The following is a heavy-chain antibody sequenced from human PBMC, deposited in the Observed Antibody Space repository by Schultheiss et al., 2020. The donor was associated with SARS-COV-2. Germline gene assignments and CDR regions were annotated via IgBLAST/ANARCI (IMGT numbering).Heavy chain of an antibody. Sequence: ASVKVSCKASGYTFTSYGISWVRQAPGQGLEWMGWISAYNGDTKYAQKLQGRVTMTTDTSTSTAYMELRSLRSDDTALYYCARGNGDCSSTGCYPWFFDLWGRGTLVTVSS. V-gene: IGHV1-18*01. CDR2: ISAYNGDT. J-gene: IGHJ2*01. CDR3: ARGNGDCSSTGCYPWFFDL. D-gene: IGHD2-2*01. CDR1: GYTFTSYG.